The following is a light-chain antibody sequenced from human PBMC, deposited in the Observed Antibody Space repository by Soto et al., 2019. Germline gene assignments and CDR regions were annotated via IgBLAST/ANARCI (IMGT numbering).Light chain of an antibody. V-gene: IGKV1-33*01. Sequence: DIQMTQSPSSVSASVGDRVAITCQASQDISNYLNWYQQKPGKAPKLLIYDASNLETGVPSRFSGSGSGTDSTFTISSLQPEDIATYYCQQYDNLPLTFGGGTKVDIK. J-gene: IGKJ4*01. CDR1: QDISNY. CDR3: QQYDNLPLT. CDR2: DAS.